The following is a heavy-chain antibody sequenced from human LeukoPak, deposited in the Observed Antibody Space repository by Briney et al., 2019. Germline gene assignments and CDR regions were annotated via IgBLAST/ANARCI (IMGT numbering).Heavy chain of an antibody. CDR1: GGSISSYY. D-gene: IGHD2-2*01. Sequence: SETLSLTCTVSGGSISSYYWSWIRQPPGKGLEWIGYIYYSGSTNYNPSLKSRVTISVDTSKNQFSLKLSPVTAADTAVYYCAAIGYCSSTSCPFDYWGQGTLVTVSS. J-gene: IGHJ4*02. CDR2: IYYSGST. V-gene: IGHV4-59*01. CDR3: AAIGYCSSTSCPFDY.